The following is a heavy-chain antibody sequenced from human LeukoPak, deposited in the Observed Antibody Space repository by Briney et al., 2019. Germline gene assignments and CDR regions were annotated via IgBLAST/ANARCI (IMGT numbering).Heavy chain of an antibody. CDR1: GFTFGSYG. V-gene: IGHV3-33*01. CDR3: ARDSVGAAFDY. J-gene: IGHJ4*02. CDR2: IWYDGSNK. Sequence: GGSLRLSCAASGFTFGSYGMPWVRQAPGKGLEWVAVIWYDGSNKYYADSVKGRFTISRDNAKNSLYLQMNSLRAEDTAVYYCARDSVGAAFDYWGQGTLVTVSS. D-gene: IGHD1-26*01.